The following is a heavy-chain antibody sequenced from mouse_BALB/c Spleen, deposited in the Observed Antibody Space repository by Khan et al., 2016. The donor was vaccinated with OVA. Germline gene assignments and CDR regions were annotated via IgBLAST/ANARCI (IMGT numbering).Heavy chain of an antibody. CDR2: ISDGGIYT. J-gene: IGHJ3*01. D-gene: IGHD2-13*01. CDR3: ARGYYGDPFSY. CDR1: GFTFSDYY. V-gene: IGHV5-4*02. Sequence: EVELVESGGGLVKPGGSLKLSCAASGFTFSDYYMYWVRQTPEKRLEWVATISDGGIYTYYPDSVKGRFTISRVAAKNDLYLQGSSLKSEDTAMYYCARGYYGDPFSYWGQGTLVTVSA.